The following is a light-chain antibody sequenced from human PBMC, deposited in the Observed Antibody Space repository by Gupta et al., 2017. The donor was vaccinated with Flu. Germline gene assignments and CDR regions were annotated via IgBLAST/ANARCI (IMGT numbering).Light chain of an antibody. CDR3: QRSHSTPFT. V-gene: IGKV1-39*01. Sequence: DIQVTQSPSSLSASVGDRVTITCRSSQSISAYLNWYQQRPGKAPKLLIYAASTLQSGVPSRFSGSGSGTDFTLTISSLQPDDFATYYCQRSHSTPFTFGGGTKVDI. CDR2: AAS. J-gene: IGKJ4*01. CDR1: QSISAY.